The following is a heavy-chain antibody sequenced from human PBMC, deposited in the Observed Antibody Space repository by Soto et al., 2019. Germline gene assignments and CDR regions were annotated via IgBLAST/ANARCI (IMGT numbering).Heavy chain of an antibody. V-gene: IGHV4-34*01. D-gene: IGHD1-26*01. CDR1: GGSFSDYY. CDR3: ASGRYSRGVGATNPSH. CDR2: INRSGST. J-gene: IGHJ4*02. Sequence: SSETLALTCAVYGGSFSDYYWTWIGQSPGKGLEWIGGINRSGSTNYSPSLKSRVTISADTSKNQFSLKLTSVTAADTAVYYCASGRYSRGVGATNPSHWGQGALVTVYS.